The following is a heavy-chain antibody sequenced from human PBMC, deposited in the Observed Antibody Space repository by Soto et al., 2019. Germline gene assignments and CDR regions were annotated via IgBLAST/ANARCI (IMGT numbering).Heavy chain of an antibody. CDR2: VSHSGNT. Sequence: SETLSLTCTVSGGSFTGHFCSWVRQPPGKGLEWIGEVSHSGNTKYYPSLRSRVTLSVDSSKNQISLALTSVTAADTAVYYCARAKFESTGWHQFDIWGQGTLVTVSS. CDR3: ARAKFESTGWHQFDI. V-gene: IGHV4-34*01. D-gene: IGHD7-27*01. J-gene: IGHJ4*02. CDR1: GGSFTGHF.